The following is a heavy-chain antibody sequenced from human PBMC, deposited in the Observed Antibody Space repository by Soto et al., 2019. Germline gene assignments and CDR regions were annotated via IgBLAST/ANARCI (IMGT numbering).Heavy chain of an antibody. V-gene: IGHV3-23*01. CDR3: ANTRGQSYYHAMDV. CDR1: GFTFSNYA. CDR2: ISGSGENS. J-gene: IGHJ6*02. Sequence: EVQLLESGGGLVQPGGSLRLSCAASGFTFSNYAMSWVRQAPGKGLEWVSPISGSGENSYYADSVKGRFTISRDNSKNTLYLQMNKLRAEDTAVYYFANTRGQSYYHAMDVWGQGTTVIVSS.